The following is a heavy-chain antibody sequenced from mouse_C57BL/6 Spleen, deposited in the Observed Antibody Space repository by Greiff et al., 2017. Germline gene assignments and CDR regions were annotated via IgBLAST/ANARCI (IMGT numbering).Heavy chain of an antibody. CDR3: ARLYGSSYSWYFDV. D-gene: IGHD1-1*01. J-gene: IGHJ1*03. CDR1: GFTFSDYY. CDR2: INYDGSST. V-gene: IGHV5-16*01. Sequence: DVKLVESEGGLVQPGSSMKLSCTASGFTFSDYYMAWVRQVPEKGLEWVANINYDGSSTYYLDSLKSRFIISRDNAKNILYLQMSSLKSEDTATYYCARLYGSSYSWYFDVWGTGTTVTVSS.